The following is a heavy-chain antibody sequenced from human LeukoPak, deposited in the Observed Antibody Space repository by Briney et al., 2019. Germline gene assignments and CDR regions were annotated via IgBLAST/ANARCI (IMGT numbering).Heavy chain of an antibody. V-gene: IGHV4-34*01. J-gene: IGHJ4*02. D-gene: IGHD5-18*01. CDR2: INHSGGT. CDR1: GGSFSGYY. CDR3: ARGIQLWYHYFDY. Sequence: PSETLSLTCAVYGGSFSGYYWSWIRQSPGKGLRWIGEINHSGGTNYNPSLKSRVTISVDTSNNQFSLRLSSVTAADTAVYYCARGIQLWYHYFDYWGQGTLVTVSS.